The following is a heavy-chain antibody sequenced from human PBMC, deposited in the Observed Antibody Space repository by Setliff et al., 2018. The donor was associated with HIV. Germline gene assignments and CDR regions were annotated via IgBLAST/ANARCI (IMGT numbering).Heavy chain of an antibody. V-gene: IGHV3-30*02. CDR3: AKEGYCSGGSCSFDH. J-gene: IGHJ4*02. Sequence: LRLSCAASGFNFSNYGMHWVRQAPGKGLEWVALIRYDGTNKYYEDYLKGRFTISRDNSENTLYLQMNSLRAEDTAVYFCAKEGYCSGGSCSFDHWGQGTLVTVSS. D-gene: IGHD2-15*01. CDR2: IRYDGTNK. CDR1: GFNFSNYG.